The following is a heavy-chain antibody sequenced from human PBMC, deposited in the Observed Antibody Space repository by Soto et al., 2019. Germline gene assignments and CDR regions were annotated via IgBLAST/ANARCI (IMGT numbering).Heavy chain of an antibody. V-gene: IGHV3-23*01. CDR1: GFTVSSYA. Sequence: EMQLLESGGGLVQAGGSLRLSCAASGFTVSSYALNWVRQAPGKGLEWVSGISASTYYADSVKGRFTISRDTSKNTLYLRMNSLSAEDTAIYFCAIRMYSTRWYYLDYWGQGTLVTVSS. CDR2: ISAST. D-gene: IGHD6-13*01. J-gene: IGHJ4*02. CDR3: AIRMYSTRWYYLDY.